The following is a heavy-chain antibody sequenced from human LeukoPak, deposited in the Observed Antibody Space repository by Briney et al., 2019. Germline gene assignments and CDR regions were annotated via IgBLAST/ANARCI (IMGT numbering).Heavy chain of an antibody. CDR1: GGSISSSSYY. CDR2: IYYSGST. D-gene: IGHD3-22*01. CDR3: ARQYYYDSSGPTIWFDP. Sequence: PSETLSLTCTVSGGSISSSSYYWGWIRQPPGKWLEWIGNIYYSGSTYYNPSLKSRVTISVDTSKNQFSLKLSSVTAADTAVYYCARQYYYDSSGPTIWFDPWGQGTLVTVSS. J-gene: IGHJ5*02. V-gene: IGHV4-39*01.